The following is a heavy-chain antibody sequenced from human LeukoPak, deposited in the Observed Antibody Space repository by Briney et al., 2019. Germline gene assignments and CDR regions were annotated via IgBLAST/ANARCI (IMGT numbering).Heavy chain of an antibody. CDR2: IYTSGST. Sequence: SSETLSLTCTVSGGSISSYSWSWIRQPAGKGLEWIGRIYTSGSTNYNPSLKSRVTMSVDTSKNRFSLKLSSVTAADTAVYYCARARASGYYGMDVWGQGTTVTVSS. D-gene: IGHD3-10*01. CDR1: GGSISSYS. J-gene: IGHJ6*02. V-gene: IGHV4-4*07. CDR3: ARARASGYYGMDV.